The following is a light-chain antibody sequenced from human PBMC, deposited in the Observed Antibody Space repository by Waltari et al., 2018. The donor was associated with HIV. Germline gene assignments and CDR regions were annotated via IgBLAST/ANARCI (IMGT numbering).Light chain of an antibody. CDR3: QQYYTLRST. CDR2: WAS. V-gene: IGKV4-1*01. CDR1: RSVLYTRNY. Sequence: DIVMTQSPHSLAVSLGARATVPCTSSRSVLYTRNYLACYQQKPGQAPKLLIYWASTRAFGVPDRFSGSGSGTDFSLTISRVQADDVAIYYCQQYYTLRSTFGGGTKIEI. J-gene: IGKJ4*01.